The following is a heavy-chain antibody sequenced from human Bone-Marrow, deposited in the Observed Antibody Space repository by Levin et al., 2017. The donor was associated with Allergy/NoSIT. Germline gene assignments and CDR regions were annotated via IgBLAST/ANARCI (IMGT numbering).Heavy chain of an antibody. CDR1: GFSFSNSW. V-gene: IGHV3-7*01. Sequence: LSLTCAASGFSFSNSWMNWVRQAPGKGLEWVAIIKEDGSDKYYVDSVKGRFTISRDNAKNSLYLQMNSLRAEDTAVYYCARGGGWLSDYWGQGTLVTVSS. CDR2: IKEDGSDK. J-gene: IGHJ4*02. CDR3: ARGGGWLSDY. D-gene: IGHD6-19*01.